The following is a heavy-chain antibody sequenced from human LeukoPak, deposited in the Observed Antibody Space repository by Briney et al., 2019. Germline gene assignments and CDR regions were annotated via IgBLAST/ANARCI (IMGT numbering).Heavy chain of an antibody. CDR3: ARGDYLAVAGLYYYYGMDV. CDR1: GYTFTSYD. D-gene: IGHD6-19*01. CDR2: MNPNSGNT. J-gene: IGHJ6*02. Sequence: ASVKVSCKASGYTFTSYDINWVRQAPGQGLEWMGWMNPNSGNTGYAQKFQGRVTMTRNTSISTAYMELSSLRSEDTAVYYCARGDYLAVAGLYYYYGMDVWGQGTTVTVSS. V-gene: IGHV1-8*01.